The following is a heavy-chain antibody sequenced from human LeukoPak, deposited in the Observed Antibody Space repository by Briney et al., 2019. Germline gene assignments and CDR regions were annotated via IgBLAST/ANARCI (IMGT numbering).Heavy chain of an antibody. CDR2: ISWNSGSI. CDR1: GFTFDDYA. CDR3: AKTCFEISYDSSGCFDY. J-gene: IGHJ4*02. V-gene: IGHV3-9*01. Sequence: GRSLRLSCAASGFTFDDYAMHWVGQAPGKGLEWDSGISWNSGSIGYADSVKGRFTISRDNAKNSLYLQMNSLRAEDTALYYCAKTCFEISYDSSGCFDYWGKGTLVTVSS. D-gene: IGHD3-22*01.